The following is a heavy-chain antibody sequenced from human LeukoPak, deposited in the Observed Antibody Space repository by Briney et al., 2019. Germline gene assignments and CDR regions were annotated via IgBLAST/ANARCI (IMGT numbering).Heavy chain of an antibody. J-gene: IGHJ3*02. CDR1: GFTFSSYW. CDR2: INSDGSST. V-gene: IGHV3-74*01. D-gene: IGHD5/OR15-5a*01. Sequence: PGGSLRLSXAASGFTFSSYWMHWVRQAPGKGVVWVSRINSDGSSTTYADSVKGRFTISRDNAKNSLYLQMNSLRAEDTAVYYCARVYDLHDAFDIWGQGTMVTVSS. CDR3: ARVYDLHDAFDI.